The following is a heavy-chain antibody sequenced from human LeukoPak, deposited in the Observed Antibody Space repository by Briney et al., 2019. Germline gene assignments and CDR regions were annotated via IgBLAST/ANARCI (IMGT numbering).Heavy chain of an antibody. D-gene: IGHD3-10*01. CDR2: ISSSSSYT. CDR1: GFTFSDYY. J-gene: IGHJ4*02. V-gene: IGHV3-11*06. Sequence: GSLRLSCAASGFTFSDYYMSWIRQAPGKGLEWVSYISSSSSYTNYADSVKGRFTISRDNAKNSLYLQMNSLRAEDTAVYYCARDLGFGELSGGLDYWGQGALVTVS. CDR3: ARDLGFGELSGGLDY.